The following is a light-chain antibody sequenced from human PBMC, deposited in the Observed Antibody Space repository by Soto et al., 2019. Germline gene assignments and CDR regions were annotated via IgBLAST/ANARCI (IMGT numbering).Light chain of an antibody. V-gene: IGLV2-8*01. J-gene: IGLJ2*01. CDR3: SSYAGSNAVV. CDR1: SSDVGGYNY. Sequence: QSALTQPPSASGSRGQSVTISCTGTSSDVGGYNYVSWYQQHPGKAPKLMIYEVSKRPSGVPDRFSGSKSGNTASLTVSGLQAEDEADYYCSSYAGSNAVVFGGGTKLTVL. CDR2: EVS.